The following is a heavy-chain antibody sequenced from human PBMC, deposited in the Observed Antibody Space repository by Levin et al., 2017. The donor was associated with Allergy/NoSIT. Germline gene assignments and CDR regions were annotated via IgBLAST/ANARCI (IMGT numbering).Heavy chain of an antibody. V-gene: IGHV4-34*01. CDR3: AMGRDYYGSGSFNWFDP. J-gene: IGHJ5*02. CDR2: INHSGST. D-gene: IGHD3-10*01. CDR1: GGSFNGYY. Sequence: SQTLSLTCAVYGGSFNGYYWSWIRQPPGKGLEWIGEINHSGSTNCNPSLKSRVTISVDTSKNQFSLKLSSVTAADTAVYYCAMGRDYYGSGSFNWFDPWGQGTLVAVSS.